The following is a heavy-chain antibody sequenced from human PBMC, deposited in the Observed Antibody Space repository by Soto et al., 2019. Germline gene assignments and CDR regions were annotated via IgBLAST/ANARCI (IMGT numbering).Heavy chain of an antibody. V-gene: IGHV3-49*03. CDR1: GFTFGDYA. CDR3: TTRTTVTTYEDYYMDV. J-gene: IGHJ6*03. CDR2: IRSKAYGGTT. Sequence: GGSLRLSCTASGFTFGDYAMSWFRQAPGKGLEWVGFIRSKAYGGTTEYAASVKGRFTISRDDSKSIAYLQMNSLKTEDTAVYYCTTRTTVTTYEDYYMDVWGKGTTVTVSS. D-gene: IGHD4-17*01.